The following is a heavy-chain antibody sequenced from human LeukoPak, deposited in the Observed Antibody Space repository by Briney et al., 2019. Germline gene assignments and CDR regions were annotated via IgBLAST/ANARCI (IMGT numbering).Heavy chain of an antibody. CDR3: ARAGASPNYHYYMDV. CDR2: IDCSGSI. D-gene: IGHD3-10*01. Sequence: SETLSLTCTVSGGSISSYSWSWIRQPPGKGLEWIGNIDCSGSITYNPSLKSRVTISVDTSKNQFSLKLSSVTAADTAVYYCARAGASPNYHYYMDVWGKGTTVTVSS. V-gene: IGHV4-59*12. J-gene: IGHJ6*03. CDR1: GGSISSYS.